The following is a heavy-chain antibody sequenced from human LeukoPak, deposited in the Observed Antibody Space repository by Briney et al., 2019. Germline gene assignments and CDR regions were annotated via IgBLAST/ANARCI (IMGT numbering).Heavy chain of an antibody. CDR2: IYENGGTT. D-gene: IGHD2-21*01. Sequence: GRSLRLSCVGSGFTFRSHAMSWVRQAPEKGLEFVSGIYENGGTTYYADSVKGRFSISRDNSKNTLYLQMDSLRGEDTAVYYCAKDFRIGYSAHFDYWGQGALVTVSS. V-gene: IGHV3-23*01. CDR3: AKDFRIGYSAHFDY. CDR1: GFTFRSHA. J-gene: IGHJ4*02.